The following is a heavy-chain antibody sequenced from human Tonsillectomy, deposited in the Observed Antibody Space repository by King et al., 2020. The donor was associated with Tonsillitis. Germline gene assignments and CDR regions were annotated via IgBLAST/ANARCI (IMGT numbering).Heavy chain of an antibody. CDR2: FKFDGRDT. CDR1: GFTFSNYW. D-gene: IGHD3-16*01. V-gene: IGHV3-74*01. CDR3: TRDQGFG. Sequence: VQLVESGGGLVQPGGSLRLSGAAPGFTFSNYWMHGVRQAPGKGLVWVSRFKFDGRDTTYADSVKGRFTISRDNAKNTLYLQMNSLRAEDTGIYYCTRDQGFGWGQGTLVTVSS. J-gene: IGHJ4*02.